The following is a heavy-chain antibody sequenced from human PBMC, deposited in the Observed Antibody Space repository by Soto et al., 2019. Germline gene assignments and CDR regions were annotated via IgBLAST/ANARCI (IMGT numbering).Heavy chain of an antibody. Sequence: QVQLVESGGGVVQPGRSLRLSCAASGFSFSNYAMHWVRQAPGKGLEWVAVISYDGSKRDYADSVKGRFTISRDDSQNTLFLQMSSLRPEDPAVYYCARDNNVAYWGQGTLVTVSS. J-gene: IGHJ4*02. CDR3: ARDNNVAY. CDR2: ISYDGSKR. CDR1: GFSFSNYA. V-gene: IGHV3-30-3*01.